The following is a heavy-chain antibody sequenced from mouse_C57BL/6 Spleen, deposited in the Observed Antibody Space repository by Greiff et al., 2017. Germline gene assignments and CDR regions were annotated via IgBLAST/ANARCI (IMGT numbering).Heavy chain of an antibody. V-gene: IGHV1-4*01. CDR1: GYTFTSYT. D-gene: IGHD1-1*01. CDR3: ARFDGSPYFDV. CDR2: INPSSGYT. Sequence: VQLQQSGAELARPGASVKMSCKASGYTFTSYTMHWVKQRPGQGLEWIGYINPSSGYTKYNQKFKDKATLTADKSSSTAYMQLSSLTSEDSAVYYCARFDGSPYFDVWGTGTTVTVSS. J-gene: IGHJ1*03.